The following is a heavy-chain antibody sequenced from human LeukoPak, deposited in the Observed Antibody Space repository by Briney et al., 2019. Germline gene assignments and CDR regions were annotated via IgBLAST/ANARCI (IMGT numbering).Heavy chain of an antibody. Sequence: PGTSLRLSCAASGFNFRMHAMHWVRQAPGKGLEWVAMIWREGNVKYYVDSVKGRFTISRDDFMSELYLQMDRLRVEDTAVYYCVTDPPDSGWAFWSWGQGALVTVAS. V-gene: IGHV3-33*01. CDR1: GFNFRMHA. CDR2: IWREGNVK. D-gene: IGHD6-19*01. J-gene: IGHJ5*02. CDR3: VTDPPDSGWAFWS.